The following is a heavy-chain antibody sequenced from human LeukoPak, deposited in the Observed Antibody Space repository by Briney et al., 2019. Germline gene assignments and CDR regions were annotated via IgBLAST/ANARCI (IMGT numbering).Heavy chain of an antibody. Sequence: PSETLYLTCTVSGGSISSGGYYWSWIRQHPGKGLEWIGYIYYSGSTYYNPSLKSRVTISVDTSKNQFSLKLSSVTAADTAVYYGARARIAAAGPFDYWGQGTLVTVSS. J-gene: IGHJ4*02. V-gene: IGHV4-31*03. CDR3: ARARIAAAGPFDY. D-gene: IGHD6-13*01. CDR2: IYYSGST. CDR1: GGSISSGGYY.